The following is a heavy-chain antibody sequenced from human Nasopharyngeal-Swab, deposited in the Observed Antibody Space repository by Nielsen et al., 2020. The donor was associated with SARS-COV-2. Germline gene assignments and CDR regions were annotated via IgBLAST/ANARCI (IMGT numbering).Heavy chain of an antibody. D-gene: IGHD3-3*01. Sequence: SVKVSCKASGYTFTSYYMHWVRQAPGQGLEWMGGIIPIFGTANYAQKFQGRVTITADESTSTAYMELSSLRSEDTAVYYCARGLRVRFLEWVPDYWGQGTLVTVSS. CDR2: IIPIFGTA. CDR1: GYTFTSYY. CDR3: ARGLRVRFLEWVPDY. V-gene: IGHV1-69*13. J-gene: IGHJ4*02.